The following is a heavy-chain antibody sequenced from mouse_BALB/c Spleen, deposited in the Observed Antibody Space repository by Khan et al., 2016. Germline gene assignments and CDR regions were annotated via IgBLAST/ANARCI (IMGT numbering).Heavy chain of an antibody. CDR1: GYTFTSYW. CDR3: ARWDMITTFAY. Sequence: QVRLQQSGAELAKPGASVKMSCKASGYTFTSYWMHWVKQRPGQGLEWIGYINPNTGYTEFIQKFKDKATLTADKSSSTVYMQLSSLTSEDSAVXYCARWDMITTFAYWGQGTLVTVSA. J-gene: IGHJ3*01. V-gene: IGHV1-7*01. D-gene: IGHD2-4*01. CDR2: INPNTGYT.